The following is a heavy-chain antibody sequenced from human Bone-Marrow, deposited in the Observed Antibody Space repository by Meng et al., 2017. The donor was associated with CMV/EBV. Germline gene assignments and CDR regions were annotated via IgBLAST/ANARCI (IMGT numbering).Heavy chain of an antibody. J-gene: IGHJ6*02. Sequence: SAKVSCKASGGTFSSYAISWGRQAPGQGLEWMGGIIPILGIANYAQKFQGRVTITADKSTSTAYMELSSLRSEDTAVYYCARSWVGYDGSVDYYYYGMNVWAKGPRSPSP. CDR1: GGTFSSYA. CDR3: ARSWVGYDGSVDYYYYGMNV. D-gene: IGHD5-12*01. CDR2: IIPILGIA. V-gene: IGHV1-69*10.